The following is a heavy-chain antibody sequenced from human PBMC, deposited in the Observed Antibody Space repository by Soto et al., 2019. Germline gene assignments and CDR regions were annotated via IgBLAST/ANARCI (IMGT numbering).Heavy chain of an antibody. CDR3: AKEVRHYDSLTGYYSRYFDL. V-gene: IGHV3-23*01. CDR1: GFTFSSYA. CDR2: ISGSGGST. Sequence: EVQLLESGGGLVQPGGSLRLSCAASGFTFSSYAMSWVRQAPGKGLEWVSTISGSGGSTYYADSVKGRFTTSRDNSKNTLYLQMNSLRAEDTAVYYCAKEVRHYDSLTGYYSRYFDLWGRGTLVTVSS. D-gene: IGHD3-9*01. J-gene: IGHJ2*01.